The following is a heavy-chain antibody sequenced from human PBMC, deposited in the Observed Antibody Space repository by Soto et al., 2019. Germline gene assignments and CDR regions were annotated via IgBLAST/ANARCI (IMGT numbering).Heavy chain of an antibody. CDR1: GGSISSGGYY. V-gene: IGHV4-31*03. J-gene: IGHJ3*02. CDR3: SRFAFTTADAFDI. CDR2: IYYSGST. D-gene: IGHD4-17*01. Sequence: QVQLQESGPGLVKPSQTLSLTCTVSGGSISSGGYYWSWIRQHPVKGLEWLGYIYYSGSTYYNPSLRSRVTISVDTSQNQFYLKLSAVTAADTAVYYCSRFAFTTADAFDIGGQGTMVTVSS.